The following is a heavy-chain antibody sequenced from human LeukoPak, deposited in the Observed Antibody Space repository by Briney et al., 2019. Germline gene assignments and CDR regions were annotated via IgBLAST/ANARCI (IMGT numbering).Heavy chain of an antibody. Sequence: SETLSLTCTVSGGPISSGGYYWSWIRQHPGKGLEWIGYIYYSGSTYYNPSLKSRVTISVDTSKNQFSLKLSSVTAADTAVYYCAREGDSSGYYRDCAFDIWGQGTMVTVSS. D-gene: IGHD3-22*01. CDR2: IYYSGST. J-gene: IGHJ3*02. V-gene: IGHV4-31*03. CDR3: AREGDSSGYYRDCAFDI. CDR1: GGPISSGGYY.